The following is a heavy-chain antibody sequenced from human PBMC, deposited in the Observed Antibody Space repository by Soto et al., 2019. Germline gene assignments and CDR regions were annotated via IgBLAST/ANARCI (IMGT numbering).Heavy chain of an antibody. V-gene: IGHV3-33*01. Sequence: GGSLRLSCAASGFTFSSYGMHWVRQAPGKGLEWVAVIWYDGSNKYYADSMKGRFTISRDNSKNTLYLQMNSLRAEDTAVYYCAISPLQGHHPEYYDFWSGYSSQADYWGQGTRVTVSS. CDR2: IWYDGSNK. D-gene: IGHD3-3*01. CDR3: AISPLQGHHPEYYDFWSGYSSQADY. CDR1: GFTFSSYG. J-gene: IGHJ4*02.